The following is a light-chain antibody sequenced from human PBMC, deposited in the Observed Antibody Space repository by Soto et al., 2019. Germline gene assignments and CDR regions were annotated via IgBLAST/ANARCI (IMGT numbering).Light chain of an antibody. Sequence: QSALTQPASVSGSPGQSITISCTGTSSDVGGYIYVSWYQHHPGKAPKLMIYDVTNRPSGVSNRFSGSKSGNTASLTISGLQAEDEADYYCTSYTTSSPYLVFGGGTQLTVL. J-gene: IGLJ3*02. CDR1: SSDVGGYIY. CDR3: TSYTTSSPYLV. CDR2: DVT. V-gene: IGLV2-14*03.